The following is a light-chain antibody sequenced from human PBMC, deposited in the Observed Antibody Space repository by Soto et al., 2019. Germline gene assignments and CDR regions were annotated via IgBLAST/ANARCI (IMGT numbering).Light chain of an antibody. CDR1: SSDVGGYNY. CDR3: SSYTSSSPYV. CDR2: EVS. V-gene: IGLV2-14*01. Sequence: QSALTQPASVSGSPGQSITISCTGTSSDVGGYNYVSWYQQHPGKARKLMIYEVSNRPSGVSNRFSGSKSGNTDSLTISGLQAEDEADYYCSSYTSSSPYVFGTGTKLTVL. J-gene: IGLJ1*01.